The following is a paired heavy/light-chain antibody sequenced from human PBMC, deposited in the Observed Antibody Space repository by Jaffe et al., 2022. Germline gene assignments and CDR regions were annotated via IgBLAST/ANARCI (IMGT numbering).Heavy chain of an antibody. CDR2: MYNSENT. CDR1: GGSINSGSYY. V-gene: IGHV4-61*02. D-gene: IGHD2-2*01. CDR3: TYHAGPVDQYMDV. J-gene: IGHJ6*03. Sequence: QVQLQESGPGLVKPSQTLSLTCTVSGGSINSGSYYCNWIRQPAGKGLEWIGRMYNSENTNYNPSLRSRVTMSADTSKNQLSLNLMSVTAADTAVYYCTYHAGPVDQYMDVWGKGTTVTVSS.
Light chain of an antibody. Sequence: DIQMTQSPSSLSASVGDRVTITCRAGQSISTFLNWYQQKPGKAPKLLIYAASSLQSGVPSRFSGSGSGTDFTLTISSLQPEDFATYFCQQSYTTPVTFGQGTKLEIK. CDR3: QQSYTTPVT. V-gene: IGKV1-39*01. CDR1: QSISTF. J-gene: IGKJ2*01. CDR2: AAS.